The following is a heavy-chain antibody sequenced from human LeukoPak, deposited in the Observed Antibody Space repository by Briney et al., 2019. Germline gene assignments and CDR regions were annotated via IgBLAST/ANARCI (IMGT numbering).Heavy chain of an antibody. CDR1: GGSISSGGYY. D-gene: IGHD6-6*01. CDR2: IYYSGST. V-gene: IGHV4-31*03. Sequence: SEALSLTCTVSGGSISSGGYYWSCIRQHPGKGLEWIGYIYYSGSTYYNPSLKSRVTISVDTSKNQFSLKLSSVTAADTAVYYCARAVARGPFDYWGQGTLVTVSS. J-gene: IGHJ4*02. CDR3: ARAVARGPFDY.